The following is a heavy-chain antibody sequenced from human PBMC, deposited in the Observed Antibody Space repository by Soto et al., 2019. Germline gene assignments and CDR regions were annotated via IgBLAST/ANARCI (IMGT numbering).Heavy chain of an antibody. CDR2: IHYSGST. CDR1: GASISNYY. D-gene: IGHD3-10*01. J-gene: IGHJ4*02. V-gene: IGHV4-59*08. CDR3: ARRGDDFDY. Sequence: QVQLQESGPGLVKPSETLSLTCTVSGASISNYYWSWIRQPPGKGLEWIGYIHYSGSTGCNPSLKSRVTISVDTSKNQFSLRLSSVTAADTAVYYCARRGDDFDYWGQGTLVTVSS.